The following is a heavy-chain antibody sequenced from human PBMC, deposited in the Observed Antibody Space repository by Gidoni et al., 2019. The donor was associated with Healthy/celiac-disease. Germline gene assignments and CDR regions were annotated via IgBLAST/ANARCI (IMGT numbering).Heavy chain of an antibody. CDR3: ARGTTVDP. J-gene: IGHJ5*02. CDR1: GGSFSGYY. D-gene: IGHD4-17*01. CDR2: INHSGST. Sequence: QVQLQQWGAGLLKPSETLSLTCAVYGGSFSGYYWSWIRQPPGKGLEWIGEINHSGSTNYNPSLKRRVTISVDTSKNQFSLKLSSVTAADTAVYYCARGTTVDPWGQGTLVTVSS. V-gene: IGHV4-34*01.